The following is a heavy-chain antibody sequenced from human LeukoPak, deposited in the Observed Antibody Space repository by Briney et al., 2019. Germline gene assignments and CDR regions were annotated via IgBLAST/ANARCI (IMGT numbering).Heavy chain of an antibody. CDR1: GFTFSSYA. V-gene: IGHV3-23*01. D-gene: IGHD1-26*01. CDR3: AGDGSGSWYYFDY. J-gene: IGHJ4*02. CDR2: ISGSGGST. Sequence: GGSLRLSCAASGFTFSSYAMSWVRQAPGKRLEWVLAISGSGGSTYYADSVKGRFTISRDNSKNTLYLQMNSLRAEDTAVYYCAGDGSGSWYYFDYWGQGTLVTVSS.